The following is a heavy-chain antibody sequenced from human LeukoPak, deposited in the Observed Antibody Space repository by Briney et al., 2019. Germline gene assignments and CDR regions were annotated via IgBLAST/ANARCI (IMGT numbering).Heavy chain of an antibody. CDR3: ARDAGDFWSGYSPIIRYGYYYMDV. D-gene: IGHD3-3*01. J-gene: IGHJ6*03. Sequence: GASVKVSCKASGYTFTGYYMHWVRQAPGQGLEWMGWINPNSGGTNYAQKFQGRVTMTRDTSISTAYMELSRLRSDDTAVYYCARDAGDFWSGYSPIIRYGYYYMDVWGKGITVTVSS. V-gene: IGHV1-2*02. CDR1: GYTFTGYY. CDR2: INPNSGGT.